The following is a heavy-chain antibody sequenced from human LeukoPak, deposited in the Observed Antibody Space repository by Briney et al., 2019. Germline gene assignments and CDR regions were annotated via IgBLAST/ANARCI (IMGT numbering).Heavy chain of an antibody. Sequence: PGGSLRLSCAASGFTFSSYEMSWVRQAPGKGLEWVSVIYSGGSTYYADSVKGRFTISRDNSKNTLFLQMNSLRAEDTAVYYCARDPNWGYFDYWGQGTLVTVSS. CDR3: ARDPNWGYFDY. CDR1: GFTFSSYE. CDR2: IYSGGST. D-gene: IGHD7-27*01. J-gene: IGHJ4*02. V-gene: IGHV3-66*01.